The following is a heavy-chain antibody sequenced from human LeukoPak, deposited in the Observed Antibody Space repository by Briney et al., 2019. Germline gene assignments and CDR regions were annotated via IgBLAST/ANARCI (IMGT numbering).Heavy chain of an antibody. J-gene: IGHJ4*02. CDR1: GGSISSYY. D-gene: IGHD3-22*01. V-gene: IGHV4-4*07. CDR2: IYTSGST. Sequence: SETLSLTCTVSGGSISSYYWSWIRQPAGKGLEWIGRIYTSGSTNYNPSLKSRVTISVDPSKNQFSLKLNSVTAADTAVYYCAVTYYSDSSGFDYWGQGTLVTVSS. CDR3: AVTYYSDSSGFDY.